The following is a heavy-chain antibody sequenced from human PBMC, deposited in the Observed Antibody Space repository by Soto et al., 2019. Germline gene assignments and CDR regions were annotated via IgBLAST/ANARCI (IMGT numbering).Heavy chain of an antibody. J-gene: IGHJ4*02. Sequence: ASVKVSCKASGGTFSSYAISWARQAPGQGLEWMGVIIPIFGTANYAQKFQGRVTITADESTSTAYMELSSLGSEDTAVYYCARRIAAAGTLRYFDYWGQGTLVTVSS. CDR2: IIPIFGTA. CDR1: GGTFSSYA. D-gene: IGHD6-13*01. CDR3: ARRIAAAGTLRYFDY. V-gene: IGHV1-69*13.